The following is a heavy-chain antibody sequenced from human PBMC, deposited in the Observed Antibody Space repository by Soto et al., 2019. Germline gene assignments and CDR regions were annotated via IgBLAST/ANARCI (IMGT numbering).Heavy chain of an antibody. Sequence: PSETLSLTCAVSGGSISRSGYCWSWIRQHPGKGLEWIGYIYYSGSTYYNPSLKSRVIISADTSKNQFSLKLSSVTAADTAVYYCARVLGYCSGTNCYPDYWGQGTLVTVSS. CDR2: IYYSGST. CDR1: GGSISRSGYC. D-gene: IGHD2-15*01. CDR3: ARVLGYCSGTNCYPDY. V-gene: IGHV4-31*11. J-gene: IGHJ4*02.